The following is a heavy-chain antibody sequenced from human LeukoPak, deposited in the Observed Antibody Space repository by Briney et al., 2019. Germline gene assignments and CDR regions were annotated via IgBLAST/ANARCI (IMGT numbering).Heavy chain of an antibody. D-gene: IGHD3-10*01. J-gene: IGHJ4*02. V-gene: IGHV3-23*01. CDR2: ISGSGGST. CDR3: AKDWVVSMVQGVAEDC. CDR1: GFTFSSYA. Sequence: PGGSLRLSCAASGFTFSSYAMSWVRQAPGKGLEWVSAISGSGGSTYYADSVKGRFTISRDNSKNTLYLQMNSLRAEDTAVYYCAKDWVVSMVQGVAEDCWGQGTLVTVSS.